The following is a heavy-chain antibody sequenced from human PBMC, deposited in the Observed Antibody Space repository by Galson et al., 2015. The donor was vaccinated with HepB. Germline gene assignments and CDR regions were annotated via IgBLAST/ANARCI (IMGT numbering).Heavy chain of an antibody. J-gene: IGHJ1*01. CDR1: DVTFRDSA. Sequence: SLRLSCAASDVTFRDSAVHWVRQASGKGLEWVGRIRSKANSYATTYSESVKGRFTISRDDSKNTAYLQMDSLKIEDTAVYYCWAEDFQNWSQGTLVTVSA. CDR2: IRSKANSYAT. CDR3: WAEDFQN. V-gene: IGHV3-73*01.